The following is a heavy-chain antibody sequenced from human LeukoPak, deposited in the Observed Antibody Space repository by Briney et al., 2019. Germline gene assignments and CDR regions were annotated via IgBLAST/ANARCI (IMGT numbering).Heavy chain of an antibody. CDR3: ARDNSVEDTAWWFDP. J-gene: IGHJ5*02. CDR1: GYTFASYG. Sequence: ASVKVSCKASGYTFASYGITWVRQAPGQGLEWMGIINPSGGSTSYAQKFQGRVTMTRDMSTSTDYMELSSLRSEDTAVYYCARDNSVEDTAWWFDPWGQGTLVTVSS. V-gene: IGHV1-46*01. D-gene: IGHD4-23*01. CDR2: INPSGGST.